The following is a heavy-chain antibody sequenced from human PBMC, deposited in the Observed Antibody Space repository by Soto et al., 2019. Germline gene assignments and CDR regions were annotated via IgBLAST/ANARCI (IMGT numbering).Heavy chain of an antibody. CDR2: ISGSGGST. Sequence: GGSLRLSCAASGFTFSSYAMSWVRQAPGKGLEWVSAISGSGGSTYYADSVKGRFTISRDNSKNTLYLQMNSLRAEDTAVYYCAKGTSSITMIVVVITTSFDYWGQGTLVTVSS. CDR3: AKGTSSITMIVVVITTSFDY. CDR1: GFTFSSYA. J-gene: IGHJ4*02. D-gene: IGHD3-22*01. V-gene: IGHV3-23*01.